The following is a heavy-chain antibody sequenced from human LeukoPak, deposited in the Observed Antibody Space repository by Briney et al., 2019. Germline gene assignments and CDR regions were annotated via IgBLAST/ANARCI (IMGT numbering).Heavy chain of an antibody. Sequence: GGSLRLSCAASGFSFSNHAMSWVRQAPGKGLEWVSSISSSSSYIYYADSVKGRFTISRDNAKNSLYLQMNSLRAEDTAVYYCARDLYYDSSGYAFDIWGQGTMVTVSS. D-gene: IGHD3-22*01. CDR2: ISSSSSYI. J-gene: IGHJ3*02. V-gene: IGHV3-21*01. CDR3: ARDLYYDSSGYAFDI. CDR1: GFSFSNHA.